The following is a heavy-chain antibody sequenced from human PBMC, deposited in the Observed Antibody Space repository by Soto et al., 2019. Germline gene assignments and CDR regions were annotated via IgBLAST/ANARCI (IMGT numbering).Heavy chain of an antibody. Sequence: QVQLVESGGGVVQPGRSLTLSCAASGFTFSDNGMHWVRQAPGKGLQWVSVISYDGSNKYYGDSVKGRFTISRDNSKNTMYLQMNSMQADDTAVYYCAKGDGAGHYDEMDVWGQGTTVTVS. CDR1: GFTFSDNG. CDR3: AKGDGAGHYDEMDV. V-gene: IGHV3-30*18. J-gene: IGHJ6*02. D-gene: IGHD2-8*01. CDR2: ISYDGSNK.